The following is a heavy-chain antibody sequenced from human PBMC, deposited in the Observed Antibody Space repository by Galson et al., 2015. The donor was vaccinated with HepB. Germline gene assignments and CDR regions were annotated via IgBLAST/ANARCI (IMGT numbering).Heavy chain of an antibody. CDR3: ASVYGDAPFDY. Sequence: SLRLSCAASGFTFSSYSMNWVRQAPGKGLEWVSSISSSSSYIYYADSVKGRFTISRDNAKNSLYLQMNSLRAEDTAVYYCASVYGDAPFDYWGQGTLVTVSS. V-gene: IGHV3-21*01. CDR1: GFTFSSYS. D-gene: IGHD4-17*01. J-gene: IGHJ4*02. CDR2: ISSSSSYI.